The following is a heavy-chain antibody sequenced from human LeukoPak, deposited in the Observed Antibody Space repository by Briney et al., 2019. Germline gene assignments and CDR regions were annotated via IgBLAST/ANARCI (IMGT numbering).Heavy chain of an antibody. J-gene: IGHJ3*02. Sequence: SETLSLTCTVSGGSISSDGYYWSWIRQHPEKGLEWIGYIYYSGTTYYNPSLESRVTMPVDTSKNQFSLKLSSVTAADTAVYYCARYRDSGGRLAFDIWGQGIMATVSS. CDR3: ARYRDSGGRLAFDI. CDR2: IYYSGTT. V-gene: IGHV4-31*03. CDR1: GGSISSDGYY. D-gene: IGHD2-15*01.